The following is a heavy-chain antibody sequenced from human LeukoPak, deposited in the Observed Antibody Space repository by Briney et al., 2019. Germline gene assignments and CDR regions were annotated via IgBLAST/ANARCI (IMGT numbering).Heavy chain of an antibody. V-gene: IGHV4-59*08. CDR2: IYYSGST. D-gene: IGHD3-10*01. J-gene: IGHJ4*02. CDR1: GGSISSYY. CDR3: ARVVREPVALYYFDY. Sequence: SETLSLTCTVYGGSISSYYCSWIRQPPGKGLEWVGYIYYSGSTNYNPSLKSRVTISVDTSKNQFALKLSSVTAADTAVYYCARVVREPVALYYFDYWGQGTLVTVSS.